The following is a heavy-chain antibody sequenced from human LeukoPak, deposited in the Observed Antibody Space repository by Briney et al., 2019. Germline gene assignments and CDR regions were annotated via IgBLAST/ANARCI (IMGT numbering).Heavy chain of an antibody. Sequence: GASVKVSCKASGYTFTSYDINWVRQATGQGLEWMGWMNPNSGNTGYAQKFQGRVTMTRDTSISTAYMELSRLRSDDTAVYYCARNTNYYGSGSSFDYWGQGTLVTVSS. D-gene: IGHD3-10*01. CDR3: ARNTNYYGSGSSFDY. CDR2: MNPNSGNT. J-gene: IGHJ4*02. V-gene: IGHV1-8*01. CDR1: GYTFTSYD.